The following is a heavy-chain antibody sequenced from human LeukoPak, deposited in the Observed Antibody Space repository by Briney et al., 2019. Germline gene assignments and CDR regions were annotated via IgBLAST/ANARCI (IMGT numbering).Heavy chain of an antibody. V-gene: IGHV1-69*05. CDR2: INPIFGTA. CDR3: ARDKRAYSSSWSGDSFDY. Sequence: ASVKVSCKASGGTFSSYAISWVRQAPGQGLEWMGGINPIFGTANYAQKFQGRVTITTDESTSTAYMELSSLRSEDTAVYYCARDKRAYSSSWSGDSFDYWGQGTLVTVSS. CDR1: GGTFSSYA. D-gene: IGHD6-13*01. J-gene: IGHJ4*02.